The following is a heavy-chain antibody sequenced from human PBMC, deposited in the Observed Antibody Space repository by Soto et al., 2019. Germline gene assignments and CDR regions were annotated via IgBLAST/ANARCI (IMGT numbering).Heavy chain of an antibody. J-gene: IGHJ6*02. Sequence: SQTLSLTSTVDGGTFIGHCVIWILQPPGKGLEWIGEINHSGSTNYNPSLKSRVTISVDTSKNQFSLTLSSVTAADTAVYYCARNIAVAGNLPRCYGMDVWGQGTTVTVSS. V-gene: IGHV4-34*01. CDR3: ARNIAVAGNLPRCYGMDV. CDR2: INHSGST. D-gene: IGHD6-19*01. CDR1: GGTFIGHC.